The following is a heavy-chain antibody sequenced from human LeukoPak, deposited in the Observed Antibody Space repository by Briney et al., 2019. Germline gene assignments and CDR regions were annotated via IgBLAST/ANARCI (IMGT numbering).Heavy chain of an antibody. Sequence: PGGSLRLSCAASGFTFSSYAMHWVRQAPGKGLEWLAIISSDENIKYNADSVKGRFTISRDNSKNTLYLQMNSLRAEDTAVYYCAKGNPYDFWSGYGFDPWGQGTLVTVSS. CDR2: ISSDENIK. D-gene: IGHD3-3*01. V-gene: IGHV3-30*04. CDR3: AKGNPYDFWSGYGFDP. CDR1: GFTFSSYA. J-gene: IGHJ5*02.